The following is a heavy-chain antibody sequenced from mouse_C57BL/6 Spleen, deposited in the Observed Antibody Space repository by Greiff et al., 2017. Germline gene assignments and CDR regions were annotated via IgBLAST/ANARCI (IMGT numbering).Heavy chain of an antibody. CDR3: TKYYYGDY. CDR1: GYTFTDYE. V-gene: IGHV1-15*01. J-gene: IGHJ2*01. D-gene: IGHD1-1*01. Sequence: QVHVKQSGAELVRPGASVTLSCKASGYTFTDYEMHWVKQTPVHGLEWIGAIDPETGGTAYNQKFKGKAILTADKSSSTAYMELRSLTSEDSAVYYCTKYYYGDYWGQGTTLTVSS. CDR2: IDPETGGT.